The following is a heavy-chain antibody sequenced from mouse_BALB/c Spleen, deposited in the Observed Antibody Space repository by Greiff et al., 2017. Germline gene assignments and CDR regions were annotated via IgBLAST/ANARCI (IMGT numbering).Heavy chain of an antibody. CDR1: GFTFSSFG. Sequence: EVMLVESGGGLVQPGGSRKLSCAASGFTFSSFGMHWVRQAPEKGLEWVAYISSGGSTYYPDSVKGRFTISRDNARNILYLQMSSLRSEDTAMYYCARGSKGGYFDYWGQGTTLTVSS. V-gene: IGHV5-6-5*01. J-gene: IGHJ2*01. CDR2: ISSGGST. D-gene: IGHD2-5*01. CDR3: ARGSKGGYFDY.